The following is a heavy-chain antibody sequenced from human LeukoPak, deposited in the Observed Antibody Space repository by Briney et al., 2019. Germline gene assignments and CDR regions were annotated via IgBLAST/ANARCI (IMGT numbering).Heavy chain of an antibody. CDR2: IYYSGST. D-gene: IGHD3-3*01. Sequence: PSETLSLTCTVSGGSISSYYWSWIRQPPGKGLEWIGYIYYSGSTNYNPSLKSRVTISVDTSKNQFSLKLSSVTAADTAVYYCARGKSSVRFLENYYYYYMDVWGKGTTVTVSS. V-gene: IGHV4-59*01. CDR3: ARGKSSVRFLENYYYYYMDV. J-gene: IGHJ6*03. CDR1: GGSISSYY.